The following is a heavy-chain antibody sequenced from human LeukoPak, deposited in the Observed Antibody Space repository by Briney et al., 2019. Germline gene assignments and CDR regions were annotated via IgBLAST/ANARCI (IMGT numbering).Heavy chain of an antibody. V-gene: IGHV3-49*03. Sequence: PGGSLRLSCAASGFTFSDYYMSWIRQAPGKGLEWVGFIRSKAYGGTTEYAASVKGRFTISRDDSKSIAYLQMNSLKTEDTAVYYCTRGGEGRAYCGGDCYFDYWGQGTLVTVSS. D-gene: IGHD2-21*02. CDR3: TRGGEGRAYCGGDCYFDY. J-gene: IGHJ4*02. CDR2: IRSKAYGGTT. CDR1: GFTFSDYY.